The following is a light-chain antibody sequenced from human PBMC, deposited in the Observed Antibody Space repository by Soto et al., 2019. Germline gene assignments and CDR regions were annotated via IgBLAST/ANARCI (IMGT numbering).Light chain of an antibody. Sequence: EIVLTKSTVTLALSPGERGTLSCRASQSVGTSLSWYQQKPGQAPRLLIYGASNRAAGIPDRFSGSGSGTDFTLTISKLEPEDFAVYHCQLYGVSPRTFGQVTMVDIK. CDR2: GAS. J-gene: IGKJ1*01. CDR3: QLYGVSPRT. CDR1: QSVGTS. V-gene: IGKV3-20*01.